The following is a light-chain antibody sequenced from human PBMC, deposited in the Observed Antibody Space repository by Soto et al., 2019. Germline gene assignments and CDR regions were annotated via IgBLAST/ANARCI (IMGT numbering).Light chain of an antibody. Sequence: EIVMTRSPATLSVSPGERAPLSCRASQSVSSYLAWYQQKPGQAPRLLIYGAFTRATGIPARFSGSGSGTEFTLTISRLEPEDFAVYYCQQYGSSGTFGQGTKVDIK. CDR1: QSVSSY. CDR2: GAF. CDR3: QQYGSSGT. J-gene: IGKJ1*01. V-gene: IGKV3D-15*01.